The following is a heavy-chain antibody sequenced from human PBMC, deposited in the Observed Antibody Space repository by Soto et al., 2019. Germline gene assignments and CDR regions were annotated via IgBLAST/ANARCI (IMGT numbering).Heavy chain of an antibody. CDR1: GFTFSDYY. V-gene: IGHV3-11*06. Sequence: GGSLRLSCTGSGFTFSDYYMTWIRQAPGEGLEWVSYISYGSSYTKYADSVKGRFTISRDNAKNSLFLQMNNLRTEDTAIYYWARAPNNSSSWWLDPWGRGALVTVSS. CDR3: ARAPNNSSSWWLDP. D-gene: IGHD3-22*01. CDR2: ISYGSSYT. J-gene: IGHJ5*02.